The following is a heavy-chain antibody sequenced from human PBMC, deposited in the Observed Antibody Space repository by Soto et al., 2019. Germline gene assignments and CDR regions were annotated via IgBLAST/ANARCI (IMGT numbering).Heavy chain of an antibody. CDR3: TRRGSSGTPVDY. D-gene: IGHD1-26*01. CDR1: DYSISSGYY. J-gene: IGHJ4*02. V-gene: IGHV4-38-2*01. CDR2: IYHSGST. Sequence: PSETLSLTCGVSDYSISSGYYWGWIRQPPGKGLEWIGNIYHSGSTHYNPALKSRVTISVDTSKNQFSLKLKSVTAADTAVHYCTRRGSSGTPVDYWGQGTLVTV.